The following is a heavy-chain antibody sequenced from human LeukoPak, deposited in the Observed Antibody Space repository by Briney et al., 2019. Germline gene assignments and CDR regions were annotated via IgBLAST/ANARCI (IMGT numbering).Heavy chain of an antibody. CDR1: GFTFSSYE. Sequence: GALRLSCAASGFTFSSYEMNWVRQAPGKGLEWVGRIKSKTDGGTTDYAAPVKGRFTISRDDSKNTLYLQMNSLRTEDTAVYYCTTGITMVRGVPGVYFDYWGQGTLVTVSS. J-gene: IGHJ4*02. D-gene: IGHD3-10*01. CDR3: TTGITMVRGVPGVYFDY. V-gene: IGHV3-15*01. CDR2: IKSKTDGGTT.